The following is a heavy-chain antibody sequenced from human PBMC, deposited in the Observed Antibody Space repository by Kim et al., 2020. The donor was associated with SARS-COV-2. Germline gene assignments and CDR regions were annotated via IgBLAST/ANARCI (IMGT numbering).Heavy chain of an antibody. J-gene: IGHJ3*02. CDR3: ARGSSWNGFDI. CDR2: ISSNTRYT. D-gene: IGHD6-13*01. Sequence: GGSLRLSCEASGITFSDYYMCWIRQAPGKGLEWISYISSNTRYTNYADSVKGRFTVSRDNAKNSLFLHMNSLRSEDTAVYYCARGSSWNGFDIWGQGTMV. V-gene: IGHV3-11*05. CDR1: GITFSDYY.